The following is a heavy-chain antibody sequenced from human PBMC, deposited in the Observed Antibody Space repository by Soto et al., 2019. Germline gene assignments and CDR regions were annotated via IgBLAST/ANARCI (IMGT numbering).Heavy chain of an antibody. Sequence: EASVKVSCKDSGGTFSSYTISWVRQAPGQGLEWMGRIIPILGIANYAQKFQGRVTITADKSTSTAYMELSSLRSEDTAVYYCAGAYSGYDPNEASFDYWGQGTLVTVSS. D-gene: IGHD5-12*01. V-gene: IGHV1-69*02. CDR3: AGAYSGYDPNEASFDY. J-gene: IGHJ4*02. CDR1: GGTFSSYT. CDR2: IIPILGIA.